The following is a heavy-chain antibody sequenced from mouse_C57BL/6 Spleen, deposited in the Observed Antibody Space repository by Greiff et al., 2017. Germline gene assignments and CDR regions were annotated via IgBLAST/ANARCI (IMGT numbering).Heavy chain of an antibody. D-gene: IGHD1-1*01. V-gene: IGHV1-74*01. CDR3: ARAYYNGMSSCFDY. CDR2: IHPSDSDT. CDR1: GYTFTSYW. J-gene: IGHJ2*01. Sequence: QVQLQQPGAELVKPGASVKVSCKASGYTFTSYWMHWVKQRPGQGLEWIGRIHPSDSDTNYNQKFKGKATLTVDKSSSTAYMPLSSLTSEDSAVYYCARAYYNGMSSCFDYWGQGTTLTVSS.